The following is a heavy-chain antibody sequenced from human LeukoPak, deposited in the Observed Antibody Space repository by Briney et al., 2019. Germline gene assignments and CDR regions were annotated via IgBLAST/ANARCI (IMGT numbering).Heavy chain of an antibody. CDR3: ATLFRDIVTTMRRPVDS. V-gene: IGHV4-39*01. J-gene: IGHJ4*02. CDR2: IYYSGST. D-gene: IGHD5-12*01. CDR1: GGSISSSSYY. Sequence: SETLSLTCTVSGGSISSSSYYWGWIRQPPGKGLEWIGSIYYSGSTYYNPSLKSRVTISVDTSKNQFSLKLSSVTAADTAVYYCATLFRDIVTTMRRPVDSWGQGILVTVSS.